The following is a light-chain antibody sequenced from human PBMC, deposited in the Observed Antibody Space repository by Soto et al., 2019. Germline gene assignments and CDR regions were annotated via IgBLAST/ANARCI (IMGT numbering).Light chain of an antibody. V-gene: IGLV2-14*01. CDR2: MVS. CDR3: TSPTPGSLYV. Sequence: QSALNQPASVSGSPGQSITISCTGTRSDVGNYNYVSWYQQYPGRVPKLLIYMVSNRPSGVSNRLSGSKSGNTASLTISGLQAEDEADYFCTSPTPGSLYVFGTGTKVTVL. J-gene: IGLJ1*01. CDR1: RSDVGNYNY.